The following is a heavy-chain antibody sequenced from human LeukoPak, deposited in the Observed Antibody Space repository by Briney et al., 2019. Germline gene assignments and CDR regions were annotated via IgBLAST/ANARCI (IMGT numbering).Heavy chain of an antibody. CDR2: IKQDGSEK. CDR3: ARLAAMGTNFDY. V-gene: IGHV3-7*01. CDR1: GFTFSDYY. D-gene: IGHD5-18*01. J-gene: IGHJ4*02. Sequence: GGSLRLSCAASGFTFSDYYMSWIRQAPGKGGGWVANIKQDGSEKYYVDSVKGRFTISRDKDKSSLYLQMNSLRAEDTAVYYCARLAAMGTNFDYWGQGTLVTVSS.